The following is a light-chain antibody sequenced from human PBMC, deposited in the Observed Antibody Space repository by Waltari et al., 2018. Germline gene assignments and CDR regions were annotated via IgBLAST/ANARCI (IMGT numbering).Light chain of an antibody. CDR1: SGHSTNV. CDR2: VNSDGSH. V-gene: IGLV4-69*01. J-gene: IGLJ3*02. CDR3: QTGGHGTWV. Sequence: QLVLTQSPSASASLGPSVKLTSPLSSGHSTNVTAWLQKRPERGPRYLMKVNSDGSHNKGDGIPDRFSGSSSGAEHYLTISSLQSEDEADYYCQTGGHGTWVFGGGTKLTVL.